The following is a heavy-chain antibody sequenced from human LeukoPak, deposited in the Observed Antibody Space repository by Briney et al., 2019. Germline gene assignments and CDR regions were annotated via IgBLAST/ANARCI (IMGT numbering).Heavy chain of an antibody. CDR3: ARVVAVAGRDY. CDR1: GGSFSGYY. Sequence: PSETLSLTCAVYGGSFSGYYWNWIRQPPGKGLEWIGEINHSGSTNYNPSLKSRVTISVDTSKNQFSLKLSSVTAADTAVYYCARVVAVAGRDYWGQGTLVTVSS. CDR2: INHSGST. V-gene: IGHV4-34*01. D-gene: IGHD6-19*01. J-gene: IGHJ4*02.